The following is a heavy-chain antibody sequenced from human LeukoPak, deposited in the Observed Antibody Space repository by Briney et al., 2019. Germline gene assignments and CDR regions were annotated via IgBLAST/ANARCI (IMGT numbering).Heavy chain of an antibody. J-gene: IGHJ3*02. V-gene: IGHV3-48*04. Sequence: GGSLRLSCVASGFTFSSYWMHWVRQAPGKGLEWVSYISSTGNTIYYADSVKGRFTISRDNAKNALYLQMNSLRAEDTAVYYCARDTRVTLTVVAAASFDIWGQGTLVTVSS. CDR1: GFTFSSYW. CDR3: ARDTRVTLTVVAAASFDI. D-gene: IGHD3-22*01. CDR2: ISSTGNTI.